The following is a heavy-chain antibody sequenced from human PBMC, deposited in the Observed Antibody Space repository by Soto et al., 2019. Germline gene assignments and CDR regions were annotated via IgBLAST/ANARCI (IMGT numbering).Heavy chain of an antibody. J-gene: IGHJ6*02. CDR2: IYYSGST. V-gene: IGHV4-39*01. D-gene: IGHD2-15*01. CDR1: GGSISSSSYY. CDR3: ARAVPYCSGGSCNRYGMDV. Sequence: QLQLQESGPGLVKPSETLSLTCTVSGGSISSSSYYWGWIRQPPGKGLEWIGSIYYSGSTYYNPSLKSRVTISVDTSKHQFSLKLSSVTAADVAVYYCARAVPYCSGGSCNRYGMDVWGQGTTVSVSS.